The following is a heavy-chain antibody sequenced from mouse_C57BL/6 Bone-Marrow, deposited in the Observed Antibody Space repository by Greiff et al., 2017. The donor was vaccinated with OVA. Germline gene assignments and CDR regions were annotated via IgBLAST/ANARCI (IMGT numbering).Heavy chain of an antibody. Sequence: EVQGVESGGGLVQPGGSLSLSCAASGFTFTDYYMSWVRQPPGKALEWLGFIRNKANGYTTEYSASVKGRFTISRDNSQSILYLQMNALRAEDSATYYCARKTTYWYFDVWGTGTTVTVSS. CDR1: GFTFTDYY. V-gene: IGHV7-3*01. J-gene: IGHJ1*03. CDR2: IRNKANGYTT. CDR3: ARKTTYWYFDV. D-gene: IGHD2-1*01.